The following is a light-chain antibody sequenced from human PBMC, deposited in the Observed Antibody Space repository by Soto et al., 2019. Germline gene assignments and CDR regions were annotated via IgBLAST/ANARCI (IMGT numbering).Light chain of an antibody. CDR1: SSDVGAYNY. V-gene: IGLV2-8*01. Sequence: QSVLTQPPSASGSPGQSVTISCSGTSSDVGAYNYVSWYQQHPGKAPRLLIYEVSQRPSGVPDRFSGSKSANTASLTVSGLQPEDEADYYCSSYAGTNNLLYVFGTGTKVP. J-gene: IGLJ1*01. CDR2: EVS. CDR3: SSYAGTNNLLYV.